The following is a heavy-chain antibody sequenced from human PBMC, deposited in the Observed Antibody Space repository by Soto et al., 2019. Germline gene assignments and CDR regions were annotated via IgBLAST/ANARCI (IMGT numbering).Heavy chain of an antibody. CDR3: ARGFTSLQTQRGS. V-gene: IGHV3-48*02. CDR1: GFTFSTYA. CDR2: ISSSSSVI. J-gene: IGHJ5*02. D-gene: IGHD1-1*01. Sequence: GGSLRLSCAASGFTFSTYAMNWVRQAPGKGLEWISYISSSSSVIYYADSVKGRFTISRDNANNALHLQMNSLRDEDTAVYYCARGFTSLQTQRGSWGQGTLVNVSS.